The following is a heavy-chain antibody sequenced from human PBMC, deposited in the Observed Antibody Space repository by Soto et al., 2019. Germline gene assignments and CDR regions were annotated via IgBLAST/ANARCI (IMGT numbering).Heavy chain of an antibody. V-gene: IGHV3-48*02. CDR2: ISSSSSTI. CDR3: ARAEDVVVPAAMESHYYYYGMDV. Sequence: EVQLVESGGGLVQPGGSLRLSCAASGFTFSSYSMNWVRQAPGKGLEWVSYISSSSSTIYYADSVKGRFTISRDNAKNSLYLQMNSLRDEDTAVYYCARAEDVVVPAAMESHYYYYGMDVWGQGTKVTVSS. CDR1: GFTFSSYS. J-gene: IGHJ6*02. D-gene: IGHD2-2*01.